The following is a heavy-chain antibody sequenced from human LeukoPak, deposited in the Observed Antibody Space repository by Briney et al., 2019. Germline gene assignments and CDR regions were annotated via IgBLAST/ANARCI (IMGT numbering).Heavy chain of an antibody. J-gene: IGHJ4*02. CDR1: GFNFSIYW. V-gene: IGHV3-7*01. CDR3: ARDGHLMYYDFWSGYYPFDY. CDR2: IKQDGSDK. D-gene: IGHD3-3*01. Sequence: GGSLRLSCVASGFNFSIYWMSWVRQAPGKGLEWVANIKQDGSDKYYVDSVKGRFTISKDNAKNSLYLQMNSLRAEDTAVYYCARDGHLMYYDFWSGYYPFDYWGQGTLVTVSS.